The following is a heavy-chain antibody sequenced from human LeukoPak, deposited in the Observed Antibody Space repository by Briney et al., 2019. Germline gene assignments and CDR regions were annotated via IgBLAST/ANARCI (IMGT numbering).Heavy chain of an antibody. CDR3: AKDLTDTSCCDY. J-gene: IGHJ4*02. CDR1: GFSFSSYG. CDR2: ISYDGSNK. V-gene: IGHV3-30*18. Sequence: GGSLRLSCAASGFSFSSYGMHWVRQAPGKGLEWVAVISYDGSNKYYADSVKGRFTISRDNSKNTLYLQMNSLRAEDTAVYYCAKDLTDTSCCDYWGQGTLVTVSS. D-gene: IGHD2-2*01.